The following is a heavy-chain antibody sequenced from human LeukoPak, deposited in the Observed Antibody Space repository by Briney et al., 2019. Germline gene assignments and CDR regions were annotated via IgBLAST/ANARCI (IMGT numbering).Heavy chain of an antibody. CDR1: GYTFTGYY. D-gene: IGHD5-24*01. CDR3: ARWDGYNDGVDY. V-gene: IGHV1-2*02. CDR2: INPNSGGT. Sequence: ASVKVSCKASGYTFTGYYMHWVRQAPGQGLEWMGWINPNSGGTNYVQKFQGRVTMTRDTSISTAYMELSRLRSDDTAVYYCARWDGYNDGVDYWGQGTLVTVSS. J-gene: IGHJ4*02.